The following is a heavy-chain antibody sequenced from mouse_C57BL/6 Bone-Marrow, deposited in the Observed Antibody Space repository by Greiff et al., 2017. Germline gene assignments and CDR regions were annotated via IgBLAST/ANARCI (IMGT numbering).Heavy chain of an antibody. V-gene: IGHV5-6*01. CDR1: GFTFSSYG. Sequence: EVHLVESGGDLVKPGGSLKLSCAASGFTFSSYGMSWVRQTPDKRLEWVATISSGGSYTYYPDSVKGRFTISRDNAKNTLYLQMSRLKSEDTAMYDWARHEGDAAWFAYWGQGTLVTVSA. J-gene: IGHJ3*01. CDR2: ISSGGSYT. D-gene: IGHD2-13*01. CDR3: ARHEGDAAWFAY.